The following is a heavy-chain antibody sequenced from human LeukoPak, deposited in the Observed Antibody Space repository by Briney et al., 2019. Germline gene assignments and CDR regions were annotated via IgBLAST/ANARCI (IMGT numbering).Heavy chain of an antibody. Sequence: GGSLRLSCAASGFTFNNYNMNWVRQAPGQRLEWVSSITSGSSYIYYADSVKGRFTISRDNAKSSLYLQMDSLRAEDTAVYYCARDPYSGNYGAYYYYYMDVWGKGTTVTISS. CDR2: ITSGSSYI. CDR3: ARDPYSGNYGAYYYYYMDV. D-gene: IGHD1-26*01. V-gene: IGHV3-21*01. CDR1: GFTFNNYN. J-gene: IGHJ6*03.